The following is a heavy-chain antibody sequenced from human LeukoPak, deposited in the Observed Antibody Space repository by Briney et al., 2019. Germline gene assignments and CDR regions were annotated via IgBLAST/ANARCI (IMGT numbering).Heavy chain of an antibody. V-gene: IGHV3-21*04. J-gene: IGHJ4*02. D-gene: IGHD6-19*01. CDR3: AAVANTGFDY. Sequence: GGSLRLSCAASGFTFSSNRMNWVRQAPGKGLEWVSSISTSSPYIYYADSVKGLFTISRDNAKNSLYLQMNSLRAEDTAVYYCAAVANTGFDYWGQGTLDTVSS. CDR2: ISTSSPYI. CDR1: GFTFSSNR.